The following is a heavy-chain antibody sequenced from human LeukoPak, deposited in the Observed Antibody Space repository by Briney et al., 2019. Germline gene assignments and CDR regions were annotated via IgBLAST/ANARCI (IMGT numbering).Heavy chain of an antibody. CDR3: ARDGEIAAVGYYYYYYMDV. CDR2: ISFDGSNK. D-gene: IGHD6-13*01. CDR1: TFTFSNYA. J-gene: IGHJ6*03. V-gene: IGHV3-30-3*01. Sequence: GGSLRLSCAASTFTFSNYAMHWVRQAPGKGLEWVAVISFDGSNKYYADSVRGRFTISRDNSKNTLYLQMNSLRAEDTAVYYCARDGEIAAVGYYYYYYMDVWGKGTTVIVSS.